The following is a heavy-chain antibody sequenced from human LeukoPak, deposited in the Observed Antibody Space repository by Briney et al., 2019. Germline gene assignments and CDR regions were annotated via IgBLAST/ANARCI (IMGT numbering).Heavy chain of an antibody. J-gene: IGHJ4*02. CDR2: IKQDGSEK. CDR3: ARDSSSAANDY. V-gene: IGHV3-7*01. CDR1: GFTFSSYW. Sequence: GGSLRLSCAASGFTFSSYWMSWVRQAPGKGLEWVANIKQDGSEKYYVDSVKGRFTISRDNAKNSLYLQMNSLRVEDTAVYYCARDSSSAANDYWGQGTLVTVSS. D-gene: IGHD6-6*01.